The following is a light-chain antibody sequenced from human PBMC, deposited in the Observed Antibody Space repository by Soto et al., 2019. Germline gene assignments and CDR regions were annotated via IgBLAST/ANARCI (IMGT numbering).Light chain of an antibody. CDR3: QQYNSYSPIT. Sequence: DIQLTQSPSFLSASVGDRVTITCRASQSISSWLAWYQQKPGKAPKLLIYDASSLESGVPSRFSGSGSGTEFTLTISSLQPDDFATYYCQQYNSYSPITFGQGTKVDNK. J-gene: IGKJ1*01. CDR2: DAS. CDR1: QSISSW. V-gene: IGKV1-5*01.